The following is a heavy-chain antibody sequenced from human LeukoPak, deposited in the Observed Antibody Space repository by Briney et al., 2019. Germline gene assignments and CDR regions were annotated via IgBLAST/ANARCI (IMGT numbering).Heavy chain of an antibody. CDR2: MSPINGNT. CDR1: GFTFTNYD. V-gene: IGHV1-8*01. D-gene: IGHD3-10*01. Sequence: ASVKVSCKATGFTFTNYDIKWVRQATGHGFECMGWMSPINGNTGYAQKFQGRVTMTRDTSISTAYMELRSLTSEDTAVYYCVRDGEGVAISVNYWFAPWGQGTLVTVSS. CDR3: VRDGEGVAISVNYWFAP. J-gene: IGHJ5*02.